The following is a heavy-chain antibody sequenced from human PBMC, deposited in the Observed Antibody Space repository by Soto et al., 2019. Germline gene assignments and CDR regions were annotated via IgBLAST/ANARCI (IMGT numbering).Heavy chain of an antibody. CDR1: GGSISSYY. J-gene: IGHJ5*02. Sequence: TSETLSLTCTVSGGSISSYYWSWIRQPPGKGLEWIGYIYYSGSTNYNPSLKSRVTISVDTSKNQFSLKLSSVTAADTAVYYCARYYDFWSGYYTGGWFDPWGQGTLVTVSS. CDR3: ARYYDFWSGYYTGGWFDP. CDR2: IYYSGST. D-gene: IGHD3-3*01. V-gene: IGHV4-59*01.